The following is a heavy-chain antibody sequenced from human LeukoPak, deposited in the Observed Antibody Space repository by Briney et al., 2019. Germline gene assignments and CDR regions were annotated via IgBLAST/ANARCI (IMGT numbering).Heavy chain of an antibody. CDR3: ASELRHLPFFDY. V-gene: IGHV4-30-2*01. Sequence: SQTLSLTCTVSGGSISSGGYYWSWIRQPPGKGLEWIGYIYHSGSTYYNPSLKSRVTISVDRSKNQFSLKLSSVTAADTAVYYCASELRHLPFFDYWGQGTLVTVSS. CDR2: IYHSGST. CDR1: GGSISSGGYY. J-gene: IGHJ4*02. D-gene: IGHD3-9*01.